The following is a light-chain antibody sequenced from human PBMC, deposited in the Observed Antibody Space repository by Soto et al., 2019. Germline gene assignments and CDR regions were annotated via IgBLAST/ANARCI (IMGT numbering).Light chain of an antibody. CDR3: SSHSSSRTLYV. Sequence: QSVLTQPASVSGSPGQSITISCTGTSSDIGDYNYVSWYQQDPGKAPKLIIYEVSYRPPGVSDRFSGSKSDNTASLTISGLQAEDEAHYYCSSHSSSRTLYVFGTGTKVTVL. V-gene: IGLV2-14*01. CDR1: SSDIGDYNY. J-gene: IGLJ1*01. CDR2: EVS.